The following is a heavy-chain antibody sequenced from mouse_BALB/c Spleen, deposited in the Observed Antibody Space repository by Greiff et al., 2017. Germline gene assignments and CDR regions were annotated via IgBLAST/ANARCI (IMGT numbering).Heavy chain of an antibody. V-gene: IGHV3-6*02. Sequence: EVKLQESGPGLVKPSQSLSLTCSVTGYSITSGYYWNWLRQFPGNKLEWMGYISYDGSNNYNPSLKNRISITRDTSKNQFFLKLNSVTTEDTATYYCAREGITTRGVDYWGQGTTLTVSS. CDR3: AREGITTRGVDY. CDR1: GYSITSGYY. CDR2: ISYDGSN. D-gene: IGHD1-1*01. J-gene: IGHJ2*01.